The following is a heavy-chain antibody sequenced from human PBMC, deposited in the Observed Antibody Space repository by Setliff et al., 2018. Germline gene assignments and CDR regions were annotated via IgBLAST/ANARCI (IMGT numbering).Heavy chain of an antibody. CDR2: IDYSGTT. J-gene: IGHJ5*02. D-gene: IGHD1-26*01. V-gene: IGHV4-59*11. CDR1: GGSITSHY. Sequence: LSLTCSVSGGSITSHYWSWIRQSPGKGLEWIGYIDYSGTTNYNPSLKSRVTISSDTSKRQFSLRLTSVTAADTAVYYCAKAHYSGSYHWFDPWGQGTLVTVSS. CDR3: AKAHYSGSYHWFDP.